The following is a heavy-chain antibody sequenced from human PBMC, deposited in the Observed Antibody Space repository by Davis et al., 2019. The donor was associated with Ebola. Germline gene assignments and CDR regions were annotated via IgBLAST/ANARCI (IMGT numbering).Heavy chain of an antibody. CDR2: ISYDGSNK. CDR1: GFTFSSYA. D-gene: IGHD3-22*01. Sequence: GESLKISCAASGFTFSSYAMHWVRQAPGKGLEWVAVISYDGSNKYYADSVKGRFTISRDNSKNTLYLQMNSLRAEDTAVYYCARDPSITMIVVVTGFDYWGQGTLVTVSS. J-gene: IGHJ4*02. V-gene: IGHV3-30-3*01. CDR3: ARDPSITMIVVVTGFDY.